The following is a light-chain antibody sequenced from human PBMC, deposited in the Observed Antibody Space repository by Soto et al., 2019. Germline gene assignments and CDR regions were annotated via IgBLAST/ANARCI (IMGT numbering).Light chain of an antibody. J-gene: IGKJ4*01. CDR2: GAS. CDR1: HSLGST. Sequence: ERVMTQSPATLSVSPGERATLSCRASHSLGSTVAWYQQKPGQSPRLLIYGASTRATGIPARFSGSGSGTEFTLTISSLQSEDSAVYYCQQYDKWPLTFGGGTKVEIK. CDR3: QQYDKWPLT. V-gene: IGKV3-15*01.